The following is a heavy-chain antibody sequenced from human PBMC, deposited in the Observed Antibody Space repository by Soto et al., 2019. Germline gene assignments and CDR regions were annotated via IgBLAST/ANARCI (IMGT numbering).Heavy chain of an antibody. D-gene: IGHD3-22*01. Sequence: QVQLVESGGGVVQPGRSLRLSCAASGFTFSTKGMHWVRQAPGKGLEWVAITSYDGSDRIYADSVKSRFIISRDNSKNTLYLQMNSLRVEDTAVYYCAKSPAPMGYYLDYWGQGTLVTVSS. CDR1: GFTFSTKG. CDR2: TSYDGSDR. CDR3: AKSPAPMGYYLDY. V-gene: IGHV3-30*18. J-gene: IGHJ4*02.